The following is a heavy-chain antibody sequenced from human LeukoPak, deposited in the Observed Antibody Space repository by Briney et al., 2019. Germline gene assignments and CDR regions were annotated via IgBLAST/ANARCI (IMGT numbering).Heavy chain of an antibody. CDR2: MNPNSGNT. CDR1: GYTFTSYD. J-gene: IGHJ5*02. D-gene: IGHD4-11*01. V-gene: IGHV1-8*01. Sequence: GASVKVSCKASGYTFTSYDINWVRQATGQGLEWMGWMNPNSGNTGYAQKFQGRVTMTRNTSISTAYMELSSLRSEDTAVYYCARGGYSNYRRYNWFDPWGQGTLSPSPQ. CDR3: ARGGYSNYRRYNWFDP.